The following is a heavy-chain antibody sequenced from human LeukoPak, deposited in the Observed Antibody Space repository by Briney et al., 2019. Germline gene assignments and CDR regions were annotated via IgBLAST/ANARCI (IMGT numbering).Heavy chain of an antibody. Sequence: SGGSLRLSCAASGFTFSSYAMHWVGQAPGKGLEWVAVISYDGSNKYYADSVKGRFTISRDNSKNTLYLQMNSLRAEDTAVYYCARDQDYDSSGYYYWGQGTLVTVSS. V-gene: IGHV3-30-3*01. J-gene: IGHJ4*02. D-gene: IGHD3-22*01. CDR2: ISYDGSNK. CDR1: GFTFSSYA. CDR3: ARDQDYDSSGYYY.